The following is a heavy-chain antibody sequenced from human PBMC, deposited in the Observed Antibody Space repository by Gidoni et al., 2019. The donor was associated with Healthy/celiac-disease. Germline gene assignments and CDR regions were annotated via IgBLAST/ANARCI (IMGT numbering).Heavy chain of an antibody. J-gene: IGHJ4*02. CDR2: ISWNSGSI. Sequence: EVQLVESGGGLVQPGRSLRLSCAASGFTFDDYAMHWVRQAPGKGLEWVSGISWNSGSIGYADSVKGRFTISRDNAKNSLYLQMNSLRAEDTALYYCAKAGWGSGWEYFDYWGQGTLVTVSS. CDR3: AKAGWGSGWEYFDY. CDR1: GFTFDDYA. D-gene: IGHD6-19*01. V-gene: IGHV3-9*01.